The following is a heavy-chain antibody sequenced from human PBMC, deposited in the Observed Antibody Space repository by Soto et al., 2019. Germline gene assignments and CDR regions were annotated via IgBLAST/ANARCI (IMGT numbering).Heavy chain of an antibody. CDR2: INHSGST. D-gene: IGHD3-16*02. CDR1: GGSFSGYY. CDR3: ARGGRDFPKYYDYVWGSYRTPLLDY. Sequence: SETLSLTCAVYGGSFSGYYWSWIRQPPGKGLEWIGEINHSGSTNYNPSLKSRVTISVDTSKNQFSLKLSSVTAADTAVYYCARGGRDFPKYYDYVWGSYRTPLLDYWGQGTLVTVSS. J-gene: IGHJ4*02. V-gene: IGHV4-34*01.